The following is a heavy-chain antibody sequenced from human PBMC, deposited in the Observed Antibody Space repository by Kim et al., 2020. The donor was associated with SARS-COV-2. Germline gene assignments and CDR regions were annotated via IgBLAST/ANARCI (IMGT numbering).Heavy chain of an antibody. CDR3: ARVGRVLEWCLSNHYYYY. J-gene: IGHJ6*03. D-gene: IGHD3-3*01. V-gene: IGHV4-34*01. CDR1: GGSFSGYY. Sequence: SETLSLTCAVYGGSFSGYYWSWIRQPPGKGLEWIGEINHSGSTNYNPSLKSRVTISVDTSKNQFSLKLSSVTAADTAVYYCARVGRVLEWCLSNHYYYY. CDR2: INHSGST.